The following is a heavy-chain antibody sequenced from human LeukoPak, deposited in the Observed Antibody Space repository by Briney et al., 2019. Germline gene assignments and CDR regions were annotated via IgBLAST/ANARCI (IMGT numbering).Heavy chain of an antibody. D-gene: IGHD3-22*01. CDR1: GASVTAHH. J-gene: IGHJ4*02. Sequence: SETLSLTCAVSGASVTAHHWAWIRQPAGKGLEWVGRVHFSGSTNYNPSLRSRVAVSLDRSKNELSLTLRSVSAADTAVYYCTRIVSSRDDSGGYHFWGRGVLVTVSS. V-gene: IGHV4-4*07. CDR3: TRIVSSRDDSGGYHF. CDR2: VHFSGST.